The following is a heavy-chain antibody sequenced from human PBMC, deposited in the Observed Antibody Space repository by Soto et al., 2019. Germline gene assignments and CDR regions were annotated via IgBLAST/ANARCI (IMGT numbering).Heavy chain of an antibody. CDR1: GFTFSSYW. Sequence: LRLSCAASGFTFSSYWMHWVRQTAGKGLVWVSQINSDGSATRYADSVKGRFTISRDNAKNTVYLQMNSLRAEDTAVYYCVTLNSFGSDYWGQGTLVTVSS. V-gene: IGHV3-74*01. D-gene: IGHD5-18*01. J-gene: IGHJ4*02. CDR3: VTLNSFGSDY. CDR2: INSDGSAT.